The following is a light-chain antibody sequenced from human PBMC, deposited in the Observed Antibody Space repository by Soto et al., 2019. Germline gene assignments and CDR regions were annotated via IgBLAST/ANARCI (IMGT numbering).Light chain of an antibody. CDR1: QSVSTY. Sequence: EIVLTQSPATLSLSPGERATLSCRASQSVSTYLAWYQQKPGQAPRLLIHDASNRATGIPARFSGSGSGTDFTLTISSLEPEDFAVYYCQQRINWLTFGGGTKVEIK. J-gene: IGKJ4*01. V-gene: IGKV3-11*01. CDR3: QQRINWLT. CDR2: DAS.